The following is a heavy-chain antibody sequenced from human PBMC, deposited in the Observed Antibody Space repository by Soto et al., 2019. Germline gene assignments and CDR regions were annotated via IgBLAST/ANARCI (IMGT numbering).Heavy chain of an antibody. D-gene: IGHD3-22*01. V-gene: IGHV3-30-3*01. CDR2: ISYDGSNK. CDR1: GFTFSSYA. J-gene: IGHJ4*02. Sequence: GGSLRLSCAASGFTFSSYAMHWVRQAPGKGLEWVAVISYDGSNKYYADSVKGRFTISRDNSKNTLYLQMNSLRAEDTAVYYCARDAPGSYYYDSSGYWGQGTLVTVSS. CDR3: ARDAPGSYYYDSSGY.